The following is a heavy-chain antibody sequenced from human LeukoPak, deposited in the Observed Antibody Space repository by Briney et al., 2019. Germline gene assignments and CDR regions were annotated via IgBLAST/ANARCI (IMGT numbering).Heavy chain of an antibody. D-gene: IGHD6-13*01. CDR2: IYHSGST. CDR1: GYSISSGYY. J-gene: IGHJ4*02. Sequence: SETLSLTCAGSGYSISSGYYWGWIRQPPGKGLEWIGSIYHSGSTYYNPSLKSRVTISVDTSKNQFSLKLSSVTAADTAVYYCARVVGSSWYCFDYWGQGTLVTVSS. V-gene: IGHV4-38-2*01. CDR3: ARVVGSSWYCFDY.